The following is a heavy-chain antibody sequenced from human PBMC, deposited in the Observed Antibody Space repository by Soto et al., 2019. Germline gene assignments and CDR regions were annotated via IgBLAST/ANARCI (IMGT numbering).Heavy chain of an antibody. J-gene: IGHJ6*02. CDR1: GYSFTSYW. D-gene: IGHD3-10*01. CDR2: IDPGDSDT. CDR3: AARVGSSPLYYYGVDV. Sequence: GESLKISCQGSGYSFTSYWISWVRQMPGKGLEWMGIIDPGDSDTRYSPSFQGQVTISVDKSISTAYLQWSSLKASDTAMYYCAARVGSSPLYYYGVDVWGQGTTVTVSS. V-gene: IGHV5-51*01.